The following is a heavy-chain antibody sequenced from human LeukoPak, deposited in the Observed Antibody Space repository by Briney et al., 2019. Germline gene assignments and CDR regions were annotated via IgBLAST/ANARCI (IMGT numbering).Heavy chain of an antibody. J-gene: IGHJ4*02. CDR1: GFTFSDHY. D-gene: IGHD5-12*01. CDR3: EDIVATILDY. V-gene: IGHV3-72*01. CDR2: TGNKANSYTT. Sequence: PGGSLRLSCAASGFTFSDHYMDWVRQAPGKGLEWVGRTGNKANSYTTEYAASVKGRFTISRDDSKNSLYLQMNSLKTEDTAVYYCEDIVATILDYWGQGTLVTVSS.